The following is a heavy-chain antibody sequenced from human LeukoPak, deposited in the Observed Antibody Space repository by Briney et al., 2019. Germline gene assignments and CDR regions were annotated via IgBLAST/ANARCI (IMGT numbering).Heavy chain of an antibody. J-gene: IGHJ4*02. CDR3: ARGGSRYFDHFRWGLKYYFDY. D-gene: IGHD3-9*01. V-gene: IGHV1-2*02. CDR1: GYTFTGYY. CDR2: INPNSGDT. Sequence: ASVKVSCKASGYTFTGYYMYWVRQAPGQGLEWMGWINPNSGDTNYAQKFQGRVTMTRDTSISTAYMELSGLRSDDTAVYYCARGGSRYFDHFRWGLKYYFDYWGQGTLVTVSS.